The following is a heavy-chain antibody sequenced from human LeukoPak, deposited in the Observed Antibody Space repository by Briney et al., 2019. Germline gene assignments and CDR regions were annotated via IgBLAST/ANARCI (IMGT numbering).Heavy chain of an antibody. CDR2: INPNSGDT. J-gene: IGHJ4*02. CDR3: ARDSGLGYSGYDLAW. V-gene: IGHV1-2*02. D-gene: IGHD5-12*01. Sequence: GASVKVSCKASGYTFTGYYMSWVRQAPGQGLEWMGWINPNSGDTNYAQKFQGRVTMTRDTSIRTAYMELSRLRSDDTAMYYCARDSGLGYSGYDLAWWGQGTLVTVSS. CDR1: GYTFTGYY.